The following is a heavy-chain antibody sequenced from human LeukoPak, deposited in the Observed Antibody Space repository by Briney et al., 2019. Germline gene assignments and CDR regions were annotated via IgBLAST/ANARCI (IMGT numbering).Heavy chain of an antibody. CDR2: ISYDGSNK. J-gene: IGHJ4*02. CDR1: GFTFSSYS. V-gene: IGHV3-30*03. D-gene: IGHD4-17*01. Sequence: PGGSLRLSCAASGFTFSSYSMNWVRQAPGKGLEWVAVISYDGSNKYYADSVKGRFTISRDNSKNTLYLQMNSLRAEDTAVYYCARATDTVTTGALGYWGQGTLVTVSS. CDR3: ARATDTVTTGALGY.